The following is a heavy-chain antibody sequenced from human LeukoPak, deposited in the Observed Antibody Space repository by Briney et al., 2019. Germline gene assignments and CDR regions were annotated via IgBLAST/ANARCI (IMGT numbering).Heavy chain of an antibody. V-gene: IGHV3-23*01. J-gene: IGHJ4*02. Sequence: GGSLRLSCAASGFTFSSYAMSWVRQAPGKGLEWVSAISGSGGSTYYADSVKGRFTISRDDSKSIAYLQMNSLKAEDTAVYYCTRDTLRRDGYRGYFDYWGQGTLVTVSS. D-gene: IGHD5-24*01. CDR2: ISGSGGST. CDR3: TRDTLRRDGYRGYFDY. CDR1: GFTFSSYA.